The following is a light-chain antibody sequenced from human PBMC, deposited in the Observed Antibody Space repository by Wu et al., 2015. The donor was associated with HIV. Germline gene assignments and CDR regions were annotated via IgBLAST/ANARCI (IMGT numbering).Light chain of an antibody. CDR3: QQYGSSPEWT. CDR1: QGISNF. J-gene: IGKJ1*01. CDR2: AAS. Sequence: DIQMTQSPSSLSASVGDRVTITCRASQGISNFLAWYQQKPGKPPKVLIYAASTLQSGVPSRFSGSGSGTDYTLAISRLEPEDFAVYYCQQYGSSPEWTFGQGTKVEIK. V-gene: IGKV1-27*01.